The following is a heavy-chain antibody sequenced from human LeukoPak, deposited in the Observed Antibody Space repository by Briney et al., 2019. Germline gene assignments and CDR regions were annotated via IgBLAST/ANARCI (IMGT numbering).Heavy chain of an antibody. CDR3: ARGVDYYENSGTIDY. CDR1: GFTFSSYG. J-gene: IGHJ4*02. Sequence: PGGSLRLSCAASGFTFSSYGMHWVRQAPGKGLEWVAIIWYDGSNKKYGDSVKGRFTISRDNSKNTLYLQMNSLRAEDTAVYYCARGVDYYENSGTIDYWGQGTLVTVSS. V-gene: IGHV3-33*01. D-gene: IGHD3-22*01. CDR2: IWYDGSNK.